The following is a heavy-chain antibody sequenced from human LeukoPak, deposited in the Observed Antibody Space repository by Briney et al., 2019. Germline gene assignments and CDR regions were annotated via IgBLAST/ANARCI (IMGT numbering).Heavy chain of an antibody. J-gene: IGHJ4*02. D-gene: IGHD3-22*01. Sequence: PGGSLRLSCAASGFAFSKAWMSWVRQAPGKGLEWVGRIKSKTDGGTTDYAAPVKGRFTISRDDSKNTLYLQMNSLKTEGTAVYYCTIEYYYDSSGYYYYFDYWGQGTLVTVSS. CDR1: GFAFSKAW. CDR3: TIEYYYDSSGYYYYFDY. CDR2: IKSKTDGGTT. V-gene: IGHV3-15*01.